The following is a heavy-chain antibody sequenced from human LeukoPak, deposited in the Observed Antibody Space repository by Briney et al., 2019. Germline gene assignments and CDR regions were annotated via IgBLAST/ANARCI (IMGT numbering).Heavy chain of an antibody. CDR2: IIPIFGIA. V-gene: IGHV1-69*04. D-gene: IGHD4-17*01. J-gene: IGHJ6*02. Sequence: SVKVSCKASGGTFSSYAISWVRQAPGQGLEWMGRIIPIFGIANYAQKFQGRVTITADKSTSTAYMELSSLSSEDTAVYYCARSTTVTTPGYYYGMDVWGQGTTVTVSS. CDR3: ARSTTVTTPGYYYGMDV. CDR1: GGTFSSYA.